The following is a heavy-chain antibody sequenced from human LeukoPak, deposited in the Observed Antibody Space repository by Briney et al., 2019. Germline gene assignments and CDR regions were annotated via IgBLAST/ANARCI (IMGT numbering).Heavy chain of an antibody. CDR1: GASFSSNY. CDR3: ARGGDYNGFDS. CDR2: MYSGGSA. V-gene: IGHV4-4*09. J-gene: IGHJ4*02. D-gene: IGHD2-21*02. Sequence: TSQTLSLTCTVSGASFSSNYWSWIRQPPEKGLEWIGHMYSGGSATYNPSLRSRVTISLDTSKNHFSLNLTSVTAADMAVYYCARGGDYNGFDSWGQGTLVTVSS.